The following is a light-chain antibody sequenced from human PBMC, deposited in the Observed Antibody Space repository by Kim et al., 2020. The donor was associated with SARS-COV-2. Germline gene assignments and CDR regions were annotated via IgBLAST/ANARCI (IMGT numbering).Light chain of an antibody. CDR1: QSISNW. J-gene: IGKJ2*01. V-gene: IGKV1-5*01. CDR3: QQYNSYSYT. CDR2: DVS. Sequence: SASVGDRVTITCRASQSISNWLAWYQQKPGKAPKLLIYDVSTLHSGVPSRFSGSGSGTEFTLTISSLQPDDFASYYCQQYNSYSYTFGQGTKLEIK.